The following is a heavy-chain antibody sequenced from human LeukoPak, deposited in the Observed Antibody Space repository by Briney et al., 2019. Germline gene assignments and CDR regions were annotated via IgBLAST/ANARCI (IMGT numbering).Heavy chain of an antibody. CDR2: IYYSGST. V-gene: IGHV4-39*01. Sequence: SETLSLTCTVSGGSISSSSYYWGWIRQPPGKGLEWIGSIYYSGSTYYNPSLKSRVTISVDTSKNQFSLKLSSVTAADTAVYYCARHPTLRYGPSYYFDYWGQGALVTVSS. CDR3: ARHPTLRYGPSYYFDY. CDR1: GGSISSSSYY. D-gene: IGHD1-14*01. J-gene: IGHJ4*02.